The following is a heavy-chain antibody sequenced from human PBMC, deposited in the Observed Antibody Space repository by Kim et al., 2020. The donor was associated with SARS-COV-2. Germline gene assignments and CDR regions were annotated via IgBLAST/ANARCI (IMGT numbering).Heavy chain of an antibody. CDR2: IYNSGTT. CDR3: ARMPNDAFDF. V-gene: IGHV4-4*08. CDR1: GFSITTFY. Sequence: SETLSLTCTVSGFSITTFYWNWIRQAPGKGLEWIGYIYNSGTTSYNPSLRSRVTISVDTSKNQFSLRLSSVTAADTAVYYCARMPNDAFDFWGQGARVTGSS. D-gene: IGHD2-2*01. J-gene: IGHJ3*01.